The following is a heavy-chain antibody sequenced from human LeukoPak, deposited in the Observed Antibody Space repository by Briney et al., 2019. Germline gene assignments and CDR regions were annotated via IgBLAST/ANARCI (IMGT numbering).Heavy chain of an antibody. V-gene: IGHV3-23*01. Sequence: GGSLRLSCAASGFIFNNYAVNWVRQTPGKGLEWVSVITAGGSTYYADSVKGRFTISRDNSKNTLYLQMNSLRAEDTAVYYCAKAGYSSSWSLEDVDYWGQGTLVTVSS. CDR1: GFIFNNYA. CDR2: ITAGGST. D-gene: IGHD6-13*01. CDR3: AKAGYSSSWSLEDVDY. J-gene: IGHJ4*02.